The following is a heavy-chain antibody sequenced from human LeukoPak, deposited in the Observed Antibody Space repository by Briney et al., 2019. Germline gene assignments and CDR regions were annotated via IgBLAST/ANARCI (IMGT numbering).Heavy chain of an antibody. D-gene: IGHD3-3*01. V-gene: IGHV4-34*01. CDR1: GGSFSGYY. J-gene: IGHJ4*02. CDR3: ARGFTNFDY. CDR2: INHSGST. Sequence: SETLSLTCAVYGGSFSGYYWSWIRQPPGKGLEWIGEINHSGSTNYNLSLKSRVTISVDTSKNQFSLKLSSVTAADTAVYYCARGFTNFDYWGQGTLVTVSS.